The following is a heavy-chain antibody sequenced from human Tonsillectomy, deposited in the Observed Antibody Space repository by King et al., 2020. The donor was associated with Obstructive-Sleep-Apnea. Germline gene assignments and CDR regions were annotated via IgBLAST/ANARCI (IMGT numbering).Heavy chain of an antibody. CDR3: ARGDFWSGNFDY. V-gene: IGHV3-21*01. J-gene: IGHJ4*02. D-gene: IGHD3-3*01. CDR1: GFTFSSYS. CDR2: ISSSSSYI. Sequence: VQLVESGGGLVKPGGSLRLSCAASGFTFSSYSMNWVRQAPGKGLEWVSSISSSSSYIYYADSVKGRFTIYRENAKNSLYLQMNSLRAEDTAVYYCARGDFWSGNFDYWGQGTLVTVSS.